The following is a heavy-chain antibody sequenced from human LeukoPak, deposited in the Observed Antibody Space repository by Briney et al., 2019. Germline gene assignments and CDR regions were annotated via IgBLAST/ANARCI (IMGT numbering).Heavy chain of an antibody. Sequence: GGSLRLSCAASGFTFSTYSMNWVRQAPGKGLEWVSSISSSSTDIYYGDSVKGRFTISRDNAKNSLYLQMNSLRAEDTAVYYCARDRDYGGDFDYWGQGTLVTVSS. CDR3: ARDRDYGGDFDY. CDR1: GFTFSTYS. V-gene: IGHV3-21*01. CDR2: ISSSSTDI. D-gene: IGHD4-23*01. J-gene: IGHJ4*02.